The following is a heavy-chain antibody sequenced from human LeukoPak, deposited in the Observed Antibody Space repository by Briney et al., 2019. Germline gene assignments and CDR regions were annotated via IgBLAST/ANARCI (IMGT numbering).Heavy chain of an antibody. CDR2: IYYSGST. J-gene: IGHJ3*02. Sequence: NPSETLSLTCTVSGGSISSSSYYWGWIRQPPGKGLEWIGSIYYSGSTNYNPSLKSRVTISVDTSKNQFSLKLSSVTAADTAVYYCARFPPVGATDAFDIWGQGTMVTVSS. D-gene: IGHD1-26*01. CDR1: GGSISSSSYY. V-gene: IGHV4-39*07. CDR3: ARFPPVGATDAFDI.